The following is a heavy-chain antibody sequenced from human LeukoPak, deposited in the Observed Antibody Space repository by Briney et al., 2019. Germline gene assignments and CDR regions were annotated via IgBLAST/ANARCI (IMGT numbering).Heavy chain of an antibody. Sequence: SETLSLTCTVSGGSISSYYSSWIRQPPGKGREWIGYIYYSGSTNYNPSLKTRVTISVDTSKNQFSLKLSSVTAADTAVYYCASTMITFGGVIPPNDAFDIWGQGTMVTVSS. CDR2: IYYSGST. CDR3: ASTMITFGGVIPPNDAFDI. CDR1: GGSISSYY. V-gene: IGHV4-59*01. J-gene: IGHJ3*02. D-gene: IGHD3-16*02.